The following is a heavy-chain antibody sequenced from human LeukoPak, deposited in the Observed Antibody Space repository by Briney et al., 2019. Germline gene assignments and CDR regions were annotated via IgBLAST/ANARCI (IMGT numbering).Heavy chain of an antibody. CDR1: GVSISSGGYY. Sequence: KASETLSLTCTVSGVSISSGGYYWSWIRQHPGKGLEWIGYIYYSGSTYYNPSLKSRVTISVDTSKNQFSLKLSSVTAADTAVYYCARDQRYSSSALWGDYYGMDVWGQGTTVTVSS. V-gene: IGHV4-31*03. CDR2: IYYSGST. J-gene: IGHJ6*02. D-gene: IGHD6-6*01. CDR3: ARDQRYSSSALWGDYYGMDV.